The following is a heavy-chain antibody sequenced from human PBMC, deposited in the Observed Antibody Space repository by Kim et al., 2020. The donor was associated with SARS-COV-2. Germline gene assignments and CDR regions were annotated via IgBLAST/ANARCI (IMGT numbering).Heavy chain of an antibody. CDR3: AKDTRGYSYGSYFDY. J-gene: IGHJ4*02. CDR2: ISWNSGSI. D-gene: IGHD5-18*01. V-gene: IGHV3-9*01. Sequence: GGSLRLSCAASGFTFDDYAMHWVRQAPGKGLEWVSGISWNSGSIGYADSVKGRFTISRDNAKNSLYLQMNSLRAEDTALYYCAKDTRGYSYGSYFDYWGQGTLVTVSS. CDR1: GFTFDDYA.